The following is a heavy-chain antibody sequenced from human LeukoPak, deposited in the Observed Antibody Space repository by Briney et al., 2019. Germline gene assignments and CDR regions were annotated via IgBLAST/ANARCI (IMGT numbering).Heavy chain of an antibody. J-gene: IGHJ5*02. V-gene: IGHV4-59*05. Sequence: SETLSLTCTVSGGSISSYYWSWIRQPPGKGLEWIGSIYYSGSTYYNPSLKSRVTISVDTSKNQFSLKLSSVTAADTAVYYCARHVLLWFGDLVGFDPWGQGTLVTVSS. CDR3: ARHVLLWFGDLVGFDP. CDR1: GGSISSYY. CDR2: IYYSGST. D-gene: IGHD3-10*01.